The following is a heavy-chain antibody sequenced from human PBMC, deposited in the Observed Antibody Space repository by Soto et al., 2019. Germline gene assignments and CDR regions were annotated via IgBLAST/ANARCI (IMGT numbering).Heavy chain of an antibody. J-gene: IGHJ5*02. Sequence: EVQLVESGGGLVQPGGSLRLSCAASGFTFSSYWMHWVHQAPGKGLVWVSRINSDGSSTSYADSVKGRFTISRDNAKNSLYLQMNSRRAEDTAVYYCARVTYYDFWSGYDPWGQGTLVTVSS. CDR1: GFTFSSYW. CDR3: ARVTYYDFWSGYDP. V-gene: IGHV3-74*01. CDR2: INSDGSST. D-gene: IGHD3-3*01.